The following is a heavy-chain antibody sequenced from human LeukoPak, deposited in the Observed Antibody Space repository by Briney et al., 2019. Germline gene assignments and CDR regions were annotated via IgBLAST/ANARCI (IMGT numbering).Heavy chain of an antibody. CDR3: ASGSWYKYYFDY. CDR2: IYYSGST. CDR1: GGSISSGGYS. D-gene: IGHD6-13*01. V-gene: IGHV4-31*03. J-gene: IGHJ4*02. Sequence: PSETLSLTCTVSGGSISSGGYSWSWIRQHPGKGLEWIGYIYYSGSTYYNPSLKSRVTISVDTSKSQFSLKLSSVTAADTAVYYCASGSWYKYYFDYWGQGTLVTVSS.